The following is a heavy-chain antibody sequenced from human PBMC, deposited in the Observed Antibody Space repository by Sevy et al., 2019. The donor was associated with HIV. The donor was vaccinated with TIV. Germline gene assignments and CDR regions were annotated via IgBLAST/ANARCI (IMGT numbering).Heavy chain of an antibody. J-gene: IGHJ6*02. CDR2: ISYDGSNK. CDR1: GFTFSSYG. V-gene: IGHV3-30*18. CDR3: AKDLCLSAGGTCYYYYGMDV. Sequence: GGSLRLSCVASGFTFSSYGMHWVRQAPGKGLEWVAVISYDGSNKYYADSVKGRFIISRDNSKKTLYLQMNSLRAEDTAVYYCAKDLCLSAGGTCYYYYGMDVWGQGTTVTVSS. D-gene: IGHD2-8*02.